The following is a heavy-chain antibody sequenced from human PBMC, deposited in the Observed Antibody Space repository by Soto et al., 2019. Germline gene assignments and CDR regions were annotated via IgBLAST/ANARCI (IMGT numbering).Heavy chain of an antibody. CDR3: ARGIGYCTNGVCYTRGRNWFDP. CDR2: IYPGDSDT. D-gene: IGHD2-8*01. V-gene: IGHV5-51*01. J-gene: IGHJ5*02. CDR1: GYSFTSYW. Sequence: PGESLKISCKGSGYSFTSYWIGWVRQMPGKGLEWMGIIYPGDSDTRYSPSFQGQVTISADKSISTAHLQWSSLKASDTAMYYCARGIGYCTNGVCYTRGRNWFDPWGQGTLVTVSS.